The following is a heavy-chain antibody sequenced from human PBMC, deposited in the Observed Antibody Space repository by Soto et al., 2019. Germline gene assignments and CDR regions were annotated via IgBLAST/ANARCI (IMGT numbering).Heavy chain of an antibody. J-gene: IGHJ4*02. CDR1: GGSFSGHY. D-gene: IGHD3-9*01. CDR2: VKHSGNI. CDR3: ARGLWTYYDILTGYYKGYGFDY. Sequence: SETLSLTCAVYGGSFSGHYWGWFRQPPGKGLEWIGEVKHSGNINYNPSLKTRLTVSVDTSKNQFSLKLSSVTAADTAVYYCARGLWTYYDILTGYYKGYGFDYWGQGTLVTVSS. V-gene: IGHV4-34*01.